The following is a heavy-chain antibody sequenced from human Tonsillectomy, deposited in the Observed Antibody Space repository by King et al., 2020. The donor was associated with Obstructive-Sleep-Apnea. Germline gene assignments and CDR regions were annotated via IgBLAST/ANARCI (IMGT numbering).Heavy chain of an antibody. CDR1: GFIFSRYA. D-gene: IGHD7-27*01. V-gene: IGHV3-30*04. CDR2: ISYDGSNK. J-gene: IGHJ4*02. Sequence: VQLVESGGGVVQPGRSLRLSCEASGFIFSRYAIHWVRQAPGKGLEWVAVISYDGSNKYYAESVKGRFTISRDNSGNTLYLQMNSLGPEDTAVYYCARGGGGVNWGPEGFSPFDYWGQGTLVTVPS. CDR3: ARGGGGVNWGPEGFSPFDY.